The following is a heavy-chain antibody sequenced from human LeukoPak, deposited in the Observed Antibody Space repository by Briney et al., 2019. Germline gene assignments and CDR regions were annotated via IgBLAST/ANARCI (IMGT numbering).Heavy chain of an antibody. CDR3: ARAAVTTDLDY. D-gene: IGHD4-17*01. J-gene: IGHJ4*02. V-gene: IGHV4-34*01. Sequence: SSETLSLTCAVYGGSFSGYYWSWIRQPPGKGLEWIGEINHSGSTNYNPSLKSRVTISVDTSKNQFSLKLSSVTAADTAVYYCARAAVTTDLDYWGQGTLVTVSS. CDR2: INHSGST. CDR1: GGSFSGYY.